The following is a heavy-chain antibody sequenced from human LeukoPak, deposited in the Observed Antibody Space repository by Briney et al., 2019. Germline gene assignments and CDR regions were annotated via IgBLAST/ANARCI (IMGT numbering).Heavy chain of an antibody. CDR1: GGSISSSNW. CDR3: AGSCYSCGDYFDY. J-gene: IGHJ4*02. V-gene: IGHV4-4*02. Sequence: PSGTLSLTCAVSGGSISSSNWWSWVRQPPGKGLEWIGEIHHSGSTNYNPSLKSRVIISLDKSKNQFSLKLSSVTAADTAVYFCAGSCYSCGDYFDYWGQGTLVTVSS. D-gene: IGHD2-15*01. CDR2: IHHSGST.